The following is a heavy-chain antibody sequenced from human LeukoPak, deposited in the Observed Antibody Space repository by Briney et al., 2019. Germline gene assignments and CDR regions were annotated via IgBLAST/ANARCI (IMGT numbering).Heavy chain of an antibody. J-gene: IGHJ4*02. Sequence: SETLSLTCAVYGGSFSGYYWSWIRQPPGKGLGWMGEINHSGSTNYSPSRKSRATISVDTSNNQISLKVSSVTAADTAVDYCATRGVVVVTVRPYYFDYWGQGTLVTVSS. CDR1: GGSFSGYY. CDR3: ATRGVVVVTVRPYYFDY. V-gene: IGHV4-34*01. CDR2: INHSGST. D-gene: IGHD2-21*02.